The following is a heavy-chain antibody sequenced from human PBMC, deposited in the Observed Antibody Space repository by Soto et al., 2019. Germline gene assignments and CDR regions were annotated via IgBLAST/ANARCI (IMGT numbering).Heavy chain of an antibody. CDR2: IYYSGST. CDR1: GGSISSGGYF. J-gene: IGHJ6*02. CDR3: ASTRTGVGYYGMDV. Sequence: KTSETLSLTCTVSGGSISSGGYFWSWIRQHPGKGLEWIGYIYYSGSTYYNPSLKSRLTISVDTSKNQFSMKLSSVTAADTAVYYCASTRTGVGYYGMDVWGQGTTVTVSS. D-gene: IGHD7-27*01. V-gene: IGHV4-31*03.